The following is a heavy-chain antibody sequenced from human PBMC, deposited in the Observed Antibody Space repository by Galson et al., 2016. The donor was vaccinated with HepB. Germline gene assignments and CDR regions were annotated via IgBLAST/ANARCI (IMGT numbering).Heavy chain of an antibody. J-gene: IGHJ6*03. CDR1: GYTFMSHG. Sequence: SVKVSCKASGYTFMSHGISWVRQAPGQGLEWMGWINAYNGDTKYGQKVQGRVTMTTDTSTRTVYMELRSLKSDDTAVYYCARDMTTLSTNYYYSYMDVWGKGDTVTVSS. CDR2: INAYNGDT. D-gene: IGHD4-11*01. CDR3: ARDMTTLSTNYYYSYMDV. V-gene: IGHV1-18*04.